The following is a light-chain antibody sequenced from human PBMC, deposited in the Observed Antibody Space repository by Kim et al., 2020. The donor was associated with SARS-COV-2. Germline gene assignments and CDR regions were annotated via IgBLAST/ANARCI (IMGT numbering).Light chain of an antibody. Sequence: SVNLTCTLSRGHNAYASAVQKHQHEKVRRYWMKLNMDGSHNKGDGIPDRFSGTSSGAERYLTISSLQTEDEADYYCQTWGPGIAVFGGGTQLTVL. CDR2: LNMDGSH. J-gene: IGLJ3*02. CDR3: QTWGPGIAV. CDR1: RGHNAYA. V-gene: IGLV4-69*01.